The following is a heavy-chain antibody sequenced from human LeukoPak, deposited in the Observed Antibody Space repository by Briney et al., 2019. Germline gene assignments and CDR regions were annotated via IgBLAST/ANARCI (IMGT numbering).Heavy chain of an antibody. J-gene: IGHJ6*02. V-gene: IGHV3-48*04. Sequence: GGSLRLSCEASGFDFSSSWMHWVRQAPGKGLEWVSNISSSDTTIHYADSVKGRFTISRDNARNSLYLQMNSLRAEDTAVYYCARSRRDNYYYYYGMDVWGQGTTVTVSS. D-gene: IGHD5-24*01. CDR2: ISSSDTTI. CDR1: GFDFSSSW. CDR3: ARSRRDNYYYYYGMDV.